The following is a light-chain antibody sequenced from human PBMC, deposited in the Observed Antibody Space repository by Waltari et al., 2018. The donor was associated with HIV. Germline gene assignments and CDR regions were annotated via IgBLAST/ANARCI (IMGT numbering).Light chain of an antibody. CDR3: HMWDTTRVL. CDR2: DDS. V-gene: IGLV3-21*04. J-gene: IGLJ2*01. Sequence: SYVLTQPPSVSVAPGKTASITCAGTNLQSNSVHWYLQKAGQAAVLVIFDDSDRRSGIPGRCSGSKSGNTATLTISRVEAGDEADYYCHMWDTTRVLFGGGTKLTVL. CDR1: NLQSNS.